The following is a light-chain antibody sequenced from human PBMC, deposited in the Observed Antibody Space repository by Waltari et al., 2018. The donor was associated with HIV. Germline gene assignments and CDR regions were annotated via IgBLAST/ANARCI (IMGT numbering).Light chain of an antibody. V-gene: IGKV3-20*01. CDR2: RVS. J-gene: IGKJ5*01. Sequence: EIVLTQSPGTLSLSPGERATLSCRASESVTSSHLAWYQPNPDQAPRLLVYRVSNRATGIPDSFSGSGSGADFALTISRLEPEDFAVYCCQQYGLSPVTFGQGTRLEIK. CDR3: QQYGLSPVT. CDR1: ESVTSSH.